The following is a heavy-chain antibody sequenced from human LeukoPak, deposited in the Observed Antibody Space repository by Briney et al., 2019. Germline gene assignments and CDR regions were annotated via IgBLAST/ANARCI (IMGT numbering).Heavy chain of an antibody. V-gene: IGHV3-21*01. J-gene: IGHJ4*02. CDR3: ARESESYCSSPSCYKGGDC. Sequence: GGSLRLSCAASGFTFSSYSMNWVRQAPGKGLEWVSSISSSSSYIYYADSVKGRFTISRDNAKKSLYLQMNSLRAEDTAVYYCARESESYCSSPSCYKGGDCWGQGALVTVSS. D-gene: IGHD2-2*02. CDR1: GFTFSSYS. CDR2: ISSSSSYI.